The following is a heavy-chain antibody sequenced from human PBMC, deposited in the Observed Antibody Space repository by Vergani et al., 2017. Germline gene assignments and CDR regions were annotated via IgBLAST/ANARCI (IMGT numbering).Heavy chain of an antibody. D-gene: IGHD2-15*01. CDR3: TRSECSGTTCYGHYFDL. Sequence: DVLLLESGGGLVQPGGSLRLSCAASGFRVTTYYMSWVRQAPGKGLEWVSVIKSDGRTSYAESVRGRFTISRDTSRNAVYLQMNILRVEDTGVYYCTRSECSGTTCYGHYFDLWGHGILVTVSS. CDR2: IKSDGRT. V-gene: IGHV3-66*02. J-gene: IGHJ4*01. CDR1: GFRVTTYY.